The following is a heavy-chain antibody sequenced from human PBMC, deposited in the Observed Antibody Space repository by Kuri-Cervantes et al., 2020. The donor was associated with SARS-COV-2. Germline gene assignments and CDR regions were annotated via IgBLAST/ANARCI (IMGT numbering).Heavy chain of an antibody. J-gene: IGHJ4*02. CDR1: GFIFSDYA. CDR3: ARVLWKYYYDSSAYSPFDY. D-gene: IGHD3-22*01. CDR2: ISYDGRNT. Sequence: GESLKISCEASGFIFSDYAIDWVRQAPGKGLEWVAIISYDGRNTKFADSVKGRFTISRDNAKNTLYLQMNSLSGEDTAVYYCARVLWKYYYDSSAYSPFDYWGQGTLVTVSS. V-gene: IGHV3-30*04.